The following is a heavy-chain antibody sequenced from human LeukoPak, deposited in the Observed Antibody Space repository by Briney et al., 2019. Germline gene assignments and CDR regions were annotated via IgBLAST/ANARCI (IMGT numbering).Heavy chain of an antibody. Sequence: GGSLRLSCAASGFTFTTYWMSWVRQAPGKGLEWVANIKQDGSEKYYVDSVKGRFTISRDNSKNTLYLQMNSLRAEDTAVYYCAKQPPSVLRFLDYFDYWGQGTLVTVSS. V-gene: IGHV3-7*03. J-gene: IGHJ4*02. CDR3: AKQPPSVLRFLDYFDY. CDR1: GFTFTTYW. D-gene: IGHD3-3*01. CDR2: IKQDGSEK.